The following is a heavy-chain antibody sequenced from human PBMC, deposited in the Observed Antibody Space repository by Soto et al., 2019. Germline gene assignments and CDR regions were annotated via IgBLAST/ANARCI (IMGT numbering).Heavy chain of an antibody. CDR1: VFTVSSYS. D-gene: IGHD4-4*01. Sequence: GSLRLDGPASVFTVSSYSMNWVRQGPGKGLEWVSSISSISSYIYYADSVKGRFTISRDNAKNSLYLQMNSLRAEDTAVYYCARDFAVTTPPYYYYGMDVWGQGTTVTVSS. V-gene: IGHV3-21*01. CDR3: ARDFAVTTPPYYYYGMDV. J-gene: IGHJ6*02. CDR2: ISSISSYI.